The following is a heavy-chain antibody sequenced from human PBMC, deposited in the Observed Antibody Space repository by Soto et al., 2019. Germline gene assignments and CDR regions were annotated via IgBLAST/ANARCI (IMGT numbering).Heavy chain of an antibody. D-gene: IGHD1-26*01. Sequence: VQLVESGGGLVQPGGSLRLSCAASGFTFSSYWMHWVRQAPGKGLVWVSRINSDGSSTSYADSVKGRFTISRDNAKNTLYLQMNSLRAEDTAVYYCAREGIVGATTYFTNYYGMDVWGQGTTVTVSS. CDR2: INSDGSST. CDR1: GFTFSSYW. V-gene: IGHV3-74*01. CDR3: AREGIVGATTYFTNYYGMDV. J-gene: IGHJ6*02.